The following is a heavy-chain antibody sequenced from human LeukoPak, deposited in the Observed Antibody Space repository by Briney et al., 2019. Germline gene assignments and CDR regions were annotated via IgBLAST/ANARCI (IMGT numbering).Heavy chain of an antibody. CDR1: GYTFTSYG. D-gene: IGHD6-19*01. CDR2: ISAYNGNT. V-gene: IGHV1-18*01. CDR3: ARVTYSSGWLGHNWFDP. Sequence: GASVKVSCKASGYTFTSYGISWVRQAPGQGLEWMGWISAYNGNTNYAQKLQGRVTMTTDTSTSTAYMELRSLRSDDTAVYYCARVTYSSGWLGHNWFDPWGQGTLVTVSP. J-gene: IGHJ5*02.